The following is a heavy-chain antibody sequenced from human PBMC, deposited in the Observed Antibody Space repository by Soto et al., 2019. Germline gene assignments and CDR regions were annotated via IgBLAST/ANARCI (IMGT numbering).Heavy chain of an antibody. Sequence: SLRLSCAASGFTFSSYSMNWVRQAPGKGLEWVSSISSSSSYIYYADSVKGRFTISRDNAKNSLYLQMNSLRAEDTAVYYCARPGHYYYYYMDVWGKGTTVTVSS. CDR3: ARPGHYYYYYMDV. J-gene: IGHJ6*03. V-gene: IGHV3-21*01. CDR2: ISSSSSYI. CDR1: GFTFSSYS.